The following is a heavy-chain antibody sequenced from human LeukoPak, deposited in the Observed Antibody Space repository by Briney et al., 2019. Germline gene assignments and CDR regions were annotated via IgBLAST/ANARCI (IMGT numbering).Heavy chain of an antibody. J-gene: IGHJ3*02. CDR1: GYTFTSYD. D-gene: IGHD2-15*01. CDR3: ARESDCSGGSCYSVAAFDI. V-gene: IGHV1-8*01. Sequence: ASVKVSCKASGYTFTSYDINWVRQATGQGLEWMGWMNPNSGNTAYAQKFQGRVTVTRNTSISTAYMELSSLRSEDTAVYYCARESDCSGGSCYSVAAFDIWGQGTMVTVSS. CDR2: MNPNSGNT.